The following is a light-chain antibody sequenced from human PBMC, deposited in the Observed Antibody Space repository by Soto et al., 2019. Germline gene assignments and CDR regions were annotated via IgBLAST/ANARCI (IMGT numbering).Light chain of an antibody. CDR1: QSISTS. V-gene: IGKV1-39*01. J-gene: IGKJ1*01. CDR3: QQTYSRVRT. CDR2: TSS. Sequence: DIQLTQSPSSLSASVGDRVTITCRASQSISTSLNWYQQKPGKAPNLLIFTSSNLESGVPSRFSGSGSGTDFTLTISSLQPEDSATYYCQQTYSRVRTFGQGTKVDIK.